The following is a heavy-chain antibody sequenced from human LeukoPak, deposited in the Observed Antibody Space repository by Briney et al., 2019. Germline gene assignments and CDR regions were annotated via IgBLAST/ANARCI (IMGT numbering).Heavy chain of an antibody. CDR3: ATDVETGS. CDR1: GYTFIDDY. D-gene: IGHD2-21*02. CDR2: INPKSGDS. Sequence: ASVKVSCKASGYTFIDDYIYWLRQAPGQGPEYMGWINPKSGDSRFVEKFQGGVTLTRDTSIRTTYLELKRLRCDDTAVYYCATDVETGSWGQGTLVTVSS. J-gene: IGHJ5*02. V-gene: IGHV1-2*02.